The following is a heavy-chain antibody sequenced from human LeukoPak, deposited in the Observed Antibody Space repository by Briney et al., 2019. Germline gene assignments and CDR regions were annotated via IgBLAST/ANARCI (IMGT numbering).Heavy chain of an antibody. Sequence: GGSLRLSCAASGFTFSSYWMRWVRQAPGKGLEWVANVKQDGSEKYYVDSVKGRFTISRDNAKNSLYLQMNSLRAEDTAVYYCARDLTVRCSGGSCYSAFDYWGQGTLVTVSS. CDR1: GFTFSSYW. V-gene: IGHV3-7*01. D-gene: IGHD2-15*01. CDR2: VKQDGSEK. CDR3: ARDLTVRCSGGSCYSAFDY. J-gene: IGHJ4*02.